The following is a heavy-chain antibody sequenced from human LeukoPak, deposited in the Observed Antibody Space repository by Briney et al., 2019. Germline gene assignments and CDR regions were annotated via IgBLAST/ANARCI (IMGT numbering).Heavy chain of an antibody. D-gene: IGHD3-10*01. J-gene: IGHJ6*03. Sequence: SETLSLTCTVSGGSISSSSYYWGWIRQPPGKGLEWIGSIYYSGSTYYNPSLKSRVTISVDTSKNQFSLKLSSVTAADTAVYYCARVKGGESLNLWFGEYYYYMDVWGKGTTVTVSS. CDR2: IYYSGST. CDR1: GGSISSSSYY. CDR3: ARVKGGESLNLWFGEYYYYMDV. V-gene: IGHV4-39*07.